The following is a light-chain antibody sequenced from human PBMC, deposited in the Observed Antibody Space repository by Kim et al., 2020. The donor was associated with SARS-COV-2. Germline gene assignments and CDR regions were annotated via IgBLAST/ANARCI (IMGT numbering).Light chain of an antibody. CDR1: QRLNSN. J-gene: IGKJ1*01. CDR3: QQYNDWPT. CDR2: AAT. V-gene: IGKV3-15*01. Sequence: SVSPGERATLSCRASQRLNSNLAWYQQKPGQAHRLLIYAATTRATGIPARFSGSGTATEFTLTISSLRSEDFAVYYCQQYNDWPTFGQGTKVDIK.